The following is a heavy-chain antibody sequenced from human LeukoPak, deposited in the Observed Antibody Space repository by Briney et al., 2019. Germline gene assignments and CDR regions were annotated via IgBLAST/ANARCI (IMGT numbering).Heavy chain of an antibody. J-gene: IGHJ3*02. CDR2: ISTGSSYI. V-gene: IGHV3-21*01. CDR1: GFTFSSYS. CDR3: ARDSRAVGDAFDI. Sequence: GGSLRLSCAASGFTFSSYSIHWVRQAPGKGLEWVSSISTGSSYIYYADSVKGRFTISRDNAKNSLHLQMNSLRVEDTAVYYCARDSRAVGDAFDIWGQGTMVTVSS. D-gene: IGHD3-16*01.